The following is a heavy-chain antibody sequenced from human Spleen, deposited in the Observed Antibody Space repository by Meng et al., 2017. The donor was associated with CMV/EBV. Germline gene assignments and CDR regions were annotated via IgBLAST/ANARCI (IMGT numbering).Heavy chain of an antibody. V-gene: IGHV1-8*02. J-gene: IGHJ5*02. Sequence: ASVKVSCKASGYTFTSYDINWVRQATGQGLEWMGWMNPNSGNTGYAQKFQGRVTMTRDTSTSTVYMELRSLRSEDTAVYYCARDGRIAAAEGGWFDPWGQGTLVTVSS. CDR3: ARDGRIAAAEGGWFDP. CDR2: MNPNSGNT. D-gene: IGHD6-13*01. CDR1: GYTFTSYD.